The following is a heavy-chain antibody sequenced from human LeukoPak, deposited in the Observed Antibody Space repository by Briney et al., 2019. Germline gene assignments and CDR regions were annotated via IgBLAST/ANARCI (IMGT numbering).Heavy chain of an antibody. Sequence: GGSLRLSCAASGFTFSGYGMHWVRQAPGKGLEWVAVIWYDGSNKYYADSVKGRFTISRDNSKNTLYLQMNSLRAEDTAVYYCARDPGELTFDYWGQGTLVTVSS. CDR1: GFTFSGYG. J-gene: IGHJ4*02. CDR2: IWYDGSNK. D-gene: IGHD1-26*01. CDR3: ARDPGELTFDY. V-gene: IGHV3-33*01.